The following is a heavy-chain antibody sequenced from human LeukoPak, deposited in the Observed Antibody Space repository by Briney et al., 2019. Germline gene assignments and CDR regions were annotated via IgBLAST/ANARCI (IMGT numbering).Heavy chain of an antibody. D-gene: IGHD6-13*01. J-gene: IGHJ4*02. CDR2: ISYDGSNK. CDR3: ARNFGPYSSTWYSEDY. V-gene: IGHV3-30-3*01. CDR1: GFTFSNYA. Sequence: GRSLRLSCAASGFTFSNYAMHWVRQAPGKGLEWVAVISYDGSNKYYADSVKGRFTISRDNSKNTLYLQMNSLRAEDTAGYYCARNFGPYSSTWYSEDYWGQGTLVTVSS.